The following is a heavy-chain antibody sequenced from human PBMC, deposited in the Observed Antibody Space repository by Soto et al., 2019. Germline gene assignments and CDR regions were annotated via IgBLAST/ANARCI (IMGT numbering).Heavy chain of an antibody. CDR2: IYYSGST. D-gene: IGHD2-8*01. V-gene: IGHV4-59*01. J-gene: IGHJ6*02. CDR3: ARDIMGTNYYYYGMDV. CDR1: GGSISSFY. Sequence: SETLSLTCTVSGGSISSFYWSWIRQPPGKGLEWIGYIYYSGSTNYNPSLKSRVTISVDTSKNQFSLKLSSVTAADTAVYYCARDIMGTNYYYYGMDVWGQGTTVTVSS.